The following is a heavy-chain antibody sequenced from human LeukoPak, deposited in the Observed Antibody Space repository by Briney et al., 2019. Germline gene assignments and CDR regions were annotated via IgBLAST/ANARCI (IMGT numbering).Heavy chain of an antibody. V-gene: IGHV4-59*08. J-gene: IGHJ4*02. Sequence: SETLSLTCTVFGGSISSYYWSWIRQPPGKGLEWIGYIYYSGSTNYNPSLKSRVTISVDTSKNQFSLKLSSVTAADTAVYYCARAHVLYYYGSGSYYNLDYWGQGTLVTVSS. CDR1: GGSISSYY. CDR3: ARAHVLYYYGSGSYYNLDY. D-gene: IGHD3-10*01. CDR2: IYYSGST.